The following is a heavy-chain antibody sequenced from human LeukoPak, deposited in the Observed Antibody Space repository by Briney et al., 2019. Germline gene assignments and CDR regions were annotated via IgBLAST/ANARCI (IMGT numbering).Heavy chain of an antibody. CDR2: FFTSGST. CDR1: GGSISSGSYY. CDR3: ARGIYFDY. Sequence: PSETLSLTCTVSGGSISSGSYYWSWIRQPAGKGLEWIGHFFTSGSTNYNTSLKSRVTISIDTSKNQFSLKLSSVTAADTAVYYSARGIYFDYWGQGTLVTVSS. J-gene: IGHJ4*02. V-gene: IGHV4-61*09.